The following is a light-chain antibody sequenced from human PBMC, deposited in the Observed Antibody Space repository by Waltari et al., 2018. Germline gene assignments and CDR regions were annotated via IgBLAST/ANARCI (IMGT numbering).Light chain of an antibody. CDR2: DNN. V-gene: IGLV3-19*01. CDR1: SLRSYY. J-gene: IGLJ2*01. Sequence: TQDPAVSAALGQTVRITCQGDSLRSYYASWYQQRPGQAPKPVLYDNNNRPSGVPDRFSGSRSDNTASLTVTGAQAEDEGHYYCHSRDASGVGGTFGGGTKLTVL. CDR3: HSRDASGVGGT.